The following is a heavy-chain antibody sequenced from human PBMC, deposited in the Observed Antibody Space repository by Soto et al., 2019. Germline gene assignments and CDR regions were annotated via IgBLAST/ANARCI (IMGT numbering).Heavy chain of an antibody. J-gene: IGHJ5*02. CDR1: GFPLNTYA. CDR2: TSIGGNT. V-gene: IGHV3-23*01. CDR3: ARDLRPGLIVPTKSGFDP. Sequence: PGGSLRLSCEASGFPLNTYAMAWFRQVPGMGLEWVSTTSIGGNTDLAESVRGRFTVSRDNSKNTQYLQMTNLKDEDAAIYFCARDLRPGLIVPTKSGFDPWGQGTRVTVSS. D-gene: IGHD2-21*01.